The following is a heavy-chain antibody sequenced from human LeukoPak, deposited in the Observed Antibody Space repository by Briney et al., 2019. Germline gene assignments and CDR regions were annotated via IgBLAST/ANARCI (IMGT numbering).Heavy chain of an antibody. CDR2: ISSSSSYI. CDR3: AFSRLGGFGVVRTNNWFDP. V-gene: IGHV3-21*01. Sequence: GGSLRLSCAASGFTFSSYSMNWVRQAPGKGLEWVSSISSSSSYIYYADSVKGRFTISRDNAKNSLYLQMNSLRAEDTAVYYCAFSRLGGFGVVRTNNWFDPWGQGTLVTVSS. D-gene: IGHD3-3*01. CDR1: GFTFSSYS. J-gene: IGHJ5*02.